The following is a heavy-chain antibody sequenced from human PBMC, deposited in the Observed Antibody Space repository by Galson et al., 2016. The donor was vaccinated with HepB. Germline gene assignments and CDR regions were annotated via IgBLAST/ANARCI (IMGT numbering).Heavy chain of an antibody. CDR3: RGSDLSVVAYKNWHFHL. CDR1: GITFGDYG. Sequence: SLRLSCATSGITFGDYGMSWVRQAPGKGLEWLGFIRSKAYGGTTEYAASVKGRFTISRDDSKSIAYLQMNSLRTEDTAVYYCRGSDLSVVAYKNWHFHLWGRGTLVTVSS. J-gene: IGHJ2*01. V-gene: IGHV3-49*04. D-gene: IGHD3-10*01. CDR2: IRSKAYGGTT.